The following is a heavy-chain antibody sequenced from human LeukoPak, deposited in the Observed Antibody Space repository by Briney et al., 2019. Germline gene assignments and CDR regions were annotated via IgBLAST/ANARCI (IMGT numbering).Heavy chain of an antibody. Sequence: GGSLRLSCAASGFTFSDYYMSWIRQAPGKGLEWVSYISGGSSTIYYADSLKGRFTVSRDNAKNSLYLLMNSLRAEDTAVCYCARRGSGRHFDFWGQGTLVTVSS. D-gene: IGHD2-15*01. CDR2: ISGGSSTI. CDR3: ARRGSGRHFDF. J-gene: IGHJ4*02. CDR1: GFTFSDYY. V-gene: IGHV3-11*01.